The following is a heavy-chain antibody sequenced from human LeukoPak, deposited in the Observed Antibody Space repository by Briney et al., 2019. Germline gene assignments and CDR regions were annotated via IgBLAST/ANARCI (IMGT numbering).Heavy chain of an antibody. D-gene: IGHD3-10*01. V-gene: IGHV3-74*01. Sequence: GGSLRLSCAASGFTLSSYWMHWVRQAPGKGLVWVSHINSDGTATRYADSVKGRFTISRDNAKNTLYLQMNSLRAEDTAVYYCAREVRGVIMYIDYWGQGTLVTVSS. CDR1: GFTLSSYW. CDR3: AREVRGVIMYIDY. J-gene: IGHJ4*02. CDR2: INSDGTAT.